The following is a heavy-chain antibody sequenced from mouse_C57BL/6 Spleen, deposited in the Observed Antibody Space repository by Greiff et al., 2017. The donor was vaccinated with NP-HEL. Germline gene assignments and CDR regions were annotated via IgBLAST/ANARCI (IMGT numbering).Heavy chain of an antibody. J-gene: IGHJ4*01. CDR1: GFNIKDYY. CDR2: IDPEDGET. Sequence: EVQLQQSGAELVKPGASVKLSCTASGFNIKDYYMHWVKQRTEQGLEWIGRIDPEDGETKYAPKFQGKATITADTSSTKAYLQLSSLTSEDTAVYYCARPGGTVRGPYYAMDYWGQGTSVTVSS. CDR3: ARPGGTVRGPYYAMDY. D-gene: IGHD1-1*01. V-gene: IGHV14-2*01.